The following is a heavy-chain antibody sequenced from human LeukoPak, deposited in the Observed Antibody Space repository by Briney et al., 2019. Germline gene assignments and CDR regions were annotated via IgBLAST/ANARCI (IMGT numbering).Heavy chain of an antibody. CDR3: AREVQLEALRVGWFHP. CDR2: INPNSGGT. V-gene: IGHV1-2*02. CDR1: GYTFTGYY. J-gene: IGHJ5*02. Sequence: ASVKVSCKASGYTFTGYYMHWVRQAPGQGLEWMGWINPNSGGTNYAQKFQGRVTMTRDTSISTAYMELSRLRSDDTAVYYCAREVQLEALRVGWFHPWGQGTLVTVSS. D-gene: IGHD1-1*01.